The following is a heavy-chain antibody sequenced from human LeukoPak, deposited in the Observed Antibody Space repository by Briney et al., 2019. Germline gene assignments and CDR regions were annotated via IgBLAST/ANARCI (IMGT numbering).Heavy chain of an antibody. Sequence: GGSLRLSCAASGFTFSSYAMSWVRQAPGKGLEWVSAISGSGGSTYYADSMKGRFTISRENAKNSLYLQMNSLRAGDTAVYYCARDILTPGYGMDVWGQGTTVTVSS. D-gene: IGHD3-9*01. CDR1: GFTFSSYA. CDR3: ARDILTPGYGMDV. CDR2: ISGSGGST. V-gene: IGHV3-23*01. J-gene: IGHJ6*02.